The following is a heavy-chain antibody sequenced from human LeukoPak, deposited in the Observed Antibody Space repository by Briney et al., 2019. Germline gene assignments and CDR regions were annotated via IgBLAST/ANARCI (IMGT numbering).Heavy chain of an antibody. D-gene: IGHD3-3*01. CDR1: GYTFTGYH. CDR2: INPNSGGT. CDR3: ARVFVLRFLEWLTLGY. J-gene: IGHJ4*02. Sequence: ASVKVSCKASGYTFTGYHMHWVRQAPGQGLEWMGRINPNSGGTNYAQKFQGRVTMTRDTSISTAYMELSRLRSDDTAVYYCARVFVLRFLEWLTLGYWGQGTLVTVSS. V-gene: IGHV1-2*06.